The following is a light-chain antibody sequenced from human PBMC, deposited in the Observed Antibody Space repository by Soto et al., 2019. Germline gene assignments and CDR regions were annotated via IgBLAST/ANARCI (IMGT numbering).Light chain of an antibody. J-gene: IGKJ4*01. CDR2: AAS. V-gene: IGKV1-39*01. CDR3: QQSYSTPLT. Sequence: DIQMTQSPSSLSASVEDRVIITCRASQSISNHLNWYQQKPGKAPKLLIYAASSFQSGVPSRFSGSGSGTDFTLTISSLQPEDFATFYCQQSYSTPLTFGGGTKVDIK. CDR1: QSISNH.